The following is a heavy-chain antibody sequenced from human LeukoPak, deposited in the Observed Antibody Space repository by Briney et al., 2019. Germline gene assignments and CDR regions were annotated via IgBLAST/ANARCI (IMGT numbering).Heavy chain of an antibody. CDR1: GGSISSGSYY. V-gene: IGHV4-39*07. D-gene: IGHD6-13*01. CDR2: IYYSGST. J-gene: IGHJ4*02. Sequence: PSETLSLTCTVSGGSISSGSYYWGWIRQPPGKGLEWIGSIYYSGSTYYNPSLKSRVTISVDTSKNQFSLKLSSVTAADTAVYYCARQVAAAGNTFDYWGQGTLVTVSS. CDR3: ARQVAAAGNTFDY.